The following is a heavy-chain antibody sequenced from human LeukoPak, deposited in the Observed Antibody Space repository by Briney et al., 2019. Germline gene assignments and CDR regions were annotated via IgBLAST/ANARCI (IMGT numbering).Heavy chain of an antibody. D-gene: IGHD6-19*01. CDR3: AREVAVWQWLVRGDYFDY. Sequence: HPGGSLRPSRVASGFTLSSHWMSWVRQAPGKGLEWVANIKQNGRENNYVDSVKGRFTISRDNAKNSLYLQMNSLRAEDTAVYYCAREVAVWQWLVRGDYFDYWGQGTLVTVSS. V-gene: IGHV3-7*01. CDR1: GFTLSSHW. CDR2: IKQNGREN. J-gene: IGHJ4*02.